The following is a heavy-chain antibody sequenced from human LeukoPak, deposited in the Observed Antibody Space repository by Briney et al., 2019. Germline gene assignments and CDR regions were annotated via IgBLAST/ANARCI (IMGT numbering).Heavy chain of an antibody. Sequence: GGSVKVSCKASGYTFSSNDINWVRQATGQGLEWMGWMNPNSGNTGYAQKFLGRVTMTRNTSISTAYMELNSLRSEDTAVYYCAIKDGDSDSGSQYLHHWGQGTLVTVSS. CDR2: MNPNSGNT. CDR1: GYTFSSND. J-gene: IGHJ1*01. D-gene: IGHD3-10*01. V-gene: IGHV1-8*01. CDR3: AIKDGDSDSGSQYLHH.